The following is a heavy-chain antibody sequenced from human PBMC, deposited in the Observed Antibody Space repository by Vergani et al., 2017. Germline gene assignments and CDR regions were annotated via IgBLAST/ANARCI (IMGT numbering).Heavy chain of an antibody. CDR1: GGSISSSSYY. Sequence: QLQLQESGPGLVKPSEPLSLTCTVSGGSISSSSYYWGWIRQPPGKGLEWIGSIYYSGSTYYNPSLKSRVTISVDTSKNQFALKLSSVTAADTAVYYCARDRGSGGWLQLLNSFDIWGQGTMVTVSS. CDR3: ARDRGSGGWLQLLNSFDI. J-gene: IGHJ3*02. D-gene: IGHD5-24*01. V-gene: IGHV4-39*07. CDR2: IYYSGST.